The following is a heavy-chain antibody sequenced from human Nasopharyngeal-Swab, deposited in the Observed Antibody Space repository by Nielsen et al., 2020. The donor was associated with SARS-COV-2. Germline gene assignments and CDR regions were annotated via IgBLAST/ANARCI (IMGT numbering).Heavy chain of an antibody. CDR2: INSDGSST. J-gene: IGHJ6*02. CDR1: GFTFSSYW. Sequence: LSLTCAASGFTFSSYWMHWVRQAPGKGLVWVSRINSDGSSTSYADSVKGRFTISRDNAKNTLYLQMNSLRAEDTAVYYCARDKVVVVPAAIYYYGMDVWGQGITVTVSS. V-gene: IGHV3-74*01. D-gene: IGHD2-2*01. CDR3: ARDKVVVVPAAIYYYGMDV.